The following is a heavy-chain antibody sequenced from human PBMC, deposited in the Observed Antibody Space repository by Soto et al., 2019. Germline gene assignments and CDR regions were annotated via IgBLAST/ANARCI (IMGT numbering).Heavy chain of an antibody. CDR3: ARWFGELLPNYYYYGMDV. D-gene: IGHD3-10*01. J-gene: IGHJ6*02. CDR1: GFTFSIYA. CDR2: ISYDGSNK. Sequence: GGSLRLSCAASGFTFSIYAMHWVRQAPGKGLEWVAVISYDGSNKYYADSVKGRFTISRDNSTNTLYLQMNSRRAEDTAVYYCARWFGELLPNYYYYGMDVWGQGTTVTVSS. V-gene: IGHV3-30-3*01.